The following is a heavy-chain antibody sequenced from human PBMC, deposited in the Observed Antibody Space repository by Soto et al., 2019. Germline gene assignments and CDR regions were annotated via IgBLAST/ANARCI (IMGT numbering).Heavy chain of an antibody. J-gene: IGHJ4*02. CDR3: ATIAVAGTLGYFDY. Sequence: SGPTLVNPTQTLTLTCTFSGFSLSTSGVGVGWIRQPPGKALEWLALIYWDDDQHYSPSLKNRLTISKDTSKNQVVLKMTNMDPVDTATYYCATIAVAGTLGYFDYWGQGTPVTVSS. CDR2: IYWDDDQ. V-gene: IGHV2-5*02. D-gene: IGHD6-19*01. CDR1: GFSLSTSGVG.